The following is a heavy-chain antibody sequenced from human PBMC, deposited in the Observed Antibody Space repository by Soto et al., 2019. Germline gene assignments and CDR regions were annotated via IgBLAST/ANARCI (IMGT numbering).Heavy chain of an antibody. CDR3: ARDHHKNVVVVPAPYYYYFMDV. CDR2: INGYNGNT. Sequence: QVQLVQSGAEVKPPGASVKLSCKASGYAFPSYAITCVRQAPGQGLELMGWINGYNGNTNNVPKPQDRVIMTVDTSTITAYMELRSLRSDDTVVYYCARDHHKNVVVVPAPYYYYFMDVWGEGTTVTVSS. D-gene: IGHD2-15*01. CDR1: GYAFPSYA. V-gene: IGHV1-18*01. J-gene: IGHJ6*03.